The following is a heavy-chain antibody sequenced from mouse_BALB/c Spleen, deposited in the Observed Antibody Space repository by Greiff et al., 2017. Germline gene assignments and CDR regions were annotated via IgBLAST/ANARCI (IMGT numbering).Heavy chain of an antibody. V-gene: IGHV5-4*02. CDR3: ARDRRGNYGGCAY. CDR2: ISDGGSYT. D-gene: IGHD2-1*01. Sequence: EVKLVESGGGLVKPGGSLKLSCAASGFTFSDYYMYWVRQTPEKRLEWVATISDGGSYTYYPDSVKGRFTISRDNAKNNLYLQMSSLKSEDTAMYYCARDRRGNYGGCAYWGQGTLVTVSA. J-gene: IGHJ3*01. CDR1: GFTFSDYY.